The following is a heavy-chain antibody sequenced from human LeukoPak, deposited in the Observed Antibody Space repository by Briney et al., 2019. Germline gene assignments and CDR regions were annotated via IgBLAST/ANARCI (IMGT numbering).Heavy chain of an antibody. Sequence: SQTLSLTCAISGDSVSSNSAAWNWIRQSPSRGLEWLGRTYYRSKWYNDYAVSVKSRITINPDTSKNQFSLQLNSVTPEDTAVYYCAREVLRSDYDSSGYYNQAPRGGWFDPWGQGTLVTVSS. J-gene: IGHJ5*02. CDR3: AREVLRSDYDSSGYYNQAPRGGWFDP. D-gene: IGHD3-22*01. CDR1: GDSVSSNSAA. V-gene: IGHV6-1*01. CDR2: TYYRSKWYN.